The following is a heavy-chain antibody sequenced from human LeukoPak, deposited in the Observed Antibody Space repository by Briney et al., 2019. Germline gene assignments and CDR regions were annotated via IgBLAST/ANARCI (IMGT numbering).Heavy chain of an antibody. Sequence: GGSLRLSCAASGFTFSSYWMSWVRQAPGKGLEWVANIKQDGSEKYYVDSVKGRFTISRENAKNSSYLQVNSLRAGDTAVYYCARAGYSSSWYFRYLDLWGRGTLVTVSS. CDR3: ARAGYSSSWYFRYLDL. J-gene: IGHJ2*01. V-gene: IGHV3-7*01. CDR2: IKQDGSEK. D-gene: IGHD6-13*01. CDR1: GFTFSSYW.